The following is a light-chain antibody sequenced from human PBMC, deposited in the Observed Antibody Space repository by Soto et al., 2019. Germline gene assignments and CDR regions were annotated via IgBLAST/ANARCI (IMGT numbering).Light chain of an antibody. V-gene: IGKV3-20*01. CDR2: GAS. Sequence: EIVLAQSPGTLSLSPGEGATLSCRASQRVSNNYLAWYQQKPGQAPRRLIYGASSRATGIPDRFSGSGSGTDFTLTISRLEPEDFAAYYCQQYSTSPTFGEGTRLEIK. CDR1: QRVSNNY. J-gene: IGKJ5*01. CDR3: QQYSTSPT.